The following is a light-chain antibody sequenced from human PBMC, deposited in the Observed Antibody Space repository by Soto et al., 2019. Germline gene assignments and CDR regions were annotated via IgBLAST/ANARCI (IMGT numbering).Light chain of an antibody. CDR1: QSISSTY. CDR3: QQYGSSPPYT. CDR2: GAS. J-gene: IGKJ2*01. V-gene: IGKV3-20*01. Sequence: EIVLTQSPGTLSLSLGERATLSCRASQSISSTYLAWYQQKLGQAPRLLIDGASSRATGIPDRFSGSGSGADFTLTISRLKPEDFAMYYCQQYGSSPPYTFGQGTKLDIK.